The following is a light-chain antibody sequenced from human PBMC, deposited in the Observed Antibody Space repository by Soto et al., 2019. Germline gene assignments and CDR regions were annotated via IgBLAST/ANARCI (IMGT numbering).Light chain of an antibody. CDR1: QSVSSN. CDR3: QQYNNVPPGYT. V-gene: IGKV3-15*01. CDR2: GAS. Sequence: EIVMTQSPATLSVSPGERATLSCRASQSVSSNLAWYQQKPGQDPRLLIYGASTRTTGLTARCSGRGSWTEFTLTTNSLQSEDFAVYYCQQYNNVPPGYTFGQGTKLEIK. J-gene: IGKJ2*01.